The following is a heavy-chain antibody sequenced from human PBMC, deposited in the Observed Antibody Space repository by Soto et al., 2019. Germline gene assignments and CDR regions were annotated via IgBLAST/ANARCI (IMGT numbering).Heavy chain of an antibody. V-gene: IGHV4-31*03. CDR2: IYYSGST. CDR1: GGSISSGGYY. D-gene: IGHD6-13*01. J-gene: IGHJ5*02. Sequence: SETLSLTCTVSGGSISSGGYYWSWIRQHPGKGLEWIGYIYYSGSTYYNPSLKSRVTISVDTSKNQFSLQLSSVTAADTAVYYRARGMEQQPRGWFDPWGQGTLVTVSS. CDR3: ARGMEQQPRGWFDP.